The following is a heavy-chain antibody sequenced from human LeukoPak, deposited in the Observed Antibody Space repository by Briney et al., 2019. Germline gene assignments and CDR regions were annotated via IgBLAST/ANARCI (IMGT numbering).Heavy chain of an antibody. D-gene: IGHD1-26*01. CDR2: IGASGEST. V-gene: IGHV3-23*01. CDR1: GFTFSVAA. Sequence: GGSLRLSCAASGFTFSVAAMTWVRQAPGKGLEWVSLIGASGESTYYADSVKGRFTISRGNSKNTLSLQMNSLRAEDTAVYYCARGSGSFSGGFDYWGQGTLVTVSS. J-gene: IGHJ4*02. CDR3: ARGSGSFSGGFDY.